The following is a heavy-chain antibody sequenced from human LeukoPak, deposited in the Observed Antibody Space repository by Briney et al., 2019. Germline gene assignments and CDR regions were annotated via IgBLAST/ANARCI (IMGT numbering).Heavy chain of an antibody. CDR3: ARLDANFADF. Sequence: SQTLSLTCAISGDSVSSNSAAWNWIRQSPSRGLEWLGRTYYRSRWYNDYAVSVKSRISISPDTSRNQFSLQLDSATPEDTAVYYCARLDANFADFWGQGTLVTVSS. D-gene: IGHD1-7*01. J-gene: IGHJ4*02. CDR2: TYYRSRWYN. CDR1: GDSVSSNSAA. V-gene: IGHV6-1*01.